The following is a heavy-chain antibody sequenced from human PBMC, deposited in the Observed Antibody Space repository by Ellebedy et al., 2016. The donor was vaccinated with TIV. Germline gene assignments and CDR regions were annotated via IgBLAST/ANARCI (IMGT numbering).Heavy chain of an antibody. CDR2: ISSSGSDT. CDR1: GFSFSDYY. D-gene: IGHD6-19*01. CDR3: ARGQAVAGSHFAY. Sequence: GESLKISCAASGFSFSDYYMSWIRQVPGTGLEWLSYISSSGSDTNYADSVKGRFTISRDNAKNSLYLEMNSLKVEDTAVYYCARGQAVAGSHFAYWGQGTLVTVSS. J-gene: IGHJ4*02. V-gene: IGHV3-11*06.